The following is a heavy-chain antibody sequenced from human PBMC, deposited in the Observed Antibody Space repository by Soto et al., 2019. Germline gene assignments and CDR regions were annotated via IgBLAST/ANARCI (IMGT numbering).Heavy chain of an antibody. J-gene: IGHJ4*02. CDR2: IFYTVTT. CDR1: CGSIAYNSYC. Sequence: SETLSLTCSVSCGSIAYNSYCWGLIRQPPGKGLEWVGGIFYTVTTYYIPSLKYRVSISVDTSKNSFSLNLTSVTAADTAVYFCARLVVVAPVANVWGQGALVTAPQ. CDR3: ARLVVVAPVANV. D-gene: IGHD2-21*01. V-gene: IGHV4-39*02.